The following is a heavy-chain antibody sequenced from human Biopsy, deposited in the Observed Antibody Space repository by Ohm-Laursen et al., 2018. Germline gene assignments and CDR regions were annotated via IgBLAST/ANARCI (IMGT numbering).Heavy chain of an antibody. Sequence: SLRLSCAVSGFTFSNYAMSWVRQAPGKGLECVSRISGRGGSGASTYYADSVKGRFTISRDNAKSTLYLQMNSLGVEDSAVYYCARDIYYITNWRAFDMWGQGTMVTVAS. V-gene: IGHV3-23*01. J-gene: IGHJ3*02. CDR2: ISGRGGSGAST. D-gene: IGHD1-1*01. CDR3: ARDIYYITNWRAFDM. CDR1: GFTFSNYA.